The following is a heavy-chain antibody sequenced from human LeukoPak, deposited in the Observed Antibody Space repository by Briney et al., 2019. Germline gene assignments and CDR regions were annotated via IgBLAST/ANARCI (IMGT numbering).Heavy chain of an antibody. CDR3: AKDPLIMTTVTTSYDY. Sequence: GGSLRLSCAASGFTVSSNYMSWVRQAPGKGLEWVSVIYSGGSTYYADSVKGRFTISRDNSKNTLYLQMDSLRAEDTAVYYCAKDPLIMTTVTTSYDYWGQGTLVTVSS. V-gene: IGHV3-53*01. D-gene: IGHD4-11*01. CDR1: GFTVSSNY. J-gene: IGHJ4*02. CDR2: IYSGGST.